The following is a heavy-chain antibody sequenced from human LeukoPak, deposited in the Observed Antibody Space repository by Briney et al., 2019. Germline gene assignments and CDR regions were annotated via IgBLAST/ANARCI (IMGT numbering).Heavy chain of an antibody. CDR3: LPVRGVSYFEY. J-gene: IGHJ4*02. D-gene: IGHD3-10*01. CDR1: GFTFSDAW. V-gene: IGHV3-23*01. Sequence: GGSLRLSGVASGFTFSDAWMSWVRQAPGKGLEWVSAISGSGGSTYYADSVKGRFTISRDNSKNTLYLQMNSLRAEDTAVYYCLPVRGVSYFEYWGQGTLVTVSS. CDR2: ISGSGGST.